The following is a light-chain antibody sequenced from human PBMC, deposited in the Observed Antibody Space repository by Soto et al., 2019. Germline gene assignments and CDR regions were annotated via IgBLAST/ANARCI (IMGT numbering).Light chain of an antibody. CDR3: SSYTSSSTLV. CDR1: SSDVGGYNY. CDR2: EVS. V-gene: IGLV2-14*01. Sequence: QSALTQPASVSGSPGQSITISCTGTSSDVGGYNYVPWYQQHPGKAPKLMIYEVSNRPSGVSNRFSGSKSGNTASLTISGLQAADEADYYCSSYTSSSTLVFGGGTKLTVL. J-gene: IGLJ2*01.